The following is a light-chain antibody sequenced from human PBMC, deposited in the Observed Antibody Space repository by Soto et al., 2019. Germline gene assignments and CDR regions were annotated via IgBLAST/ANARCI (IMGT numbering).Light chain of an antibody. V-gene: IGKV3-20*01. Sequence: EMVLTQSPGTLSLSPGERATLSCRASQSVSSRFLAWYQQKPGPAPRRLIYGASSSATRIPDRFSGSGSGTDFTLPISKLETENFAVDDCQQYGSSPFTFGPGTKVDIK. CDR1: QSVSSRF. J-gene: IGKJ3*01. CDR3: QQYGSSPFT. CDR2: GAS.